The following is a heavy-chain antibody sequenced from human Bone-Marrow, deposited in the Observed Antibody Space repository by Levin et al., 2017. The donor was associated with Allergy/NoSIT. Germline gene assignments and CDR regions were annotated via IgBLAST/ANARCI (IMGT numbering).Heavy chain of an antibody. D-gene: IGHD2-8*02. CDR1: GFPFSDYY. CDR3: VRDHNCTANSCYSNNYYYSGMDV. V-gene: IGHV3-11*01. J-gene: IGHJ6*02. Sequence: NPGGSLRLSCAASGFPFSDYYMSWVRQAPGKGLEWLSYIGTSGDNIYYADSVKGRFTISRDNAKSSLFLQMNSLRAEDTAVYYCVRDHNCTANSCYSNNYYYSGMDVWGQGTTVTVSS. CDR2: IGTSGDNI.